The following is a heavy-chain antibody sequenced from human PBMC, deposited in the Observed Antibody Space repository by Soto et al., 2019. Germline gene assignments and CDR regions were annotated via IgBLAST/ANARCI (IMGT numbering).Heavy chain of an antibody. CDR2: IYYSGGT. D-gene: IGHD3-16*01. Sequence: PSETLSLTCTVSGGSISSGGYYWSWIRQHPGKGLAWIGYIYYSGGTYYNPSLKSRVTISVDTSKNQFPLKLSSVTAADTAVYYCARGGYDYIWGSYNPNYYYYMDVWGKGTTVTVSS. CDR3: ARGGYDYIWGSYNPNYYYYMDV. CDR1: GGSISSGGYY. V-gene: IGHV4-31*03. J-gene: IGHJ6*03.